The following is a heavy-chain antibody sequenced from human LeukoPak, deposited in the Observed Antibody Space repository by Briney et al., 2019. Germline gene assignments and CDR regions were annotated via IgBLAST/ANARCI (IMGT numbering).Heavy chain of an antibody. V-gene: IGHV4-38-2*02. CDR2: IYHSGST. CDR3: ARDLTYYYGSGSLKDNWFDP. CDR1: GYSITSGYY. Sequence: PSETLSLTCTVSGYSITSGYYWGWIRQPPGKGLEWIGTIYHSGSTYYNPSLKSRVTISVDTSKNQFSLKLTSVTAADTAVYCCARDLTYYYGSGSLKDNWFDPWGQGTLVTVSS. J-gene: IGHJ5*02. D-gene: IGHD3-10*01.